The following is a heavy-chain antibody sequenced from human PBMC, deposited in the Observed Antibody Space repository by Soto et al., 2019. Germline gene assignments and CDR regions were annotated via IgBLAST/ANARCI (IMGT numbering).Heavy chain of an antibody. J-gene: IGHJ3*02. Sequence: QVQLQESGPGLVKPSETLSLICTVSGGSISNYYWTWIRQPPGKRLEWIGYVGYSGTTNYNPSLTSRIAISVDTSKDQFSLKITSVTAADTAVYYCAGEPVAGPKAHSVDIWGQGTMVTVSS. V-gene: IGHV4-59*01. CDR3: AGEPVAGPKAHSVDI. CDR1: GGSISNYY. D-gene: IGHD6-19*01. CDR2: VGYSGTT.